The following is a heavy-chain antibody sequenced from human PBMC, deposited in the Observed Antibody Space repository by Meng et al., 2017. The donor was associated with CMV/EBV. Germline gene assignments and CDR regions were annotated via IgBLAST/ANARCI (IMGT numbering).Heavy chain of an antibody. D-gene: IGHD3-3*01. Sequence: ASVKVSCKASGYTFTGYYMHWVRQAPGQGLEWMGWINPNSGGTNYAQKFQGRVTMTRDTSISTAYMEPSRLRSDDTAVYYCARDVGGTITIFGVVIMGAFDIWGQGTMVTVSS. V-gene: IGHV1-2*02. CDR3: ARDVGGTITIFGVVIMGAFDI. CDR2: INPNSGGT. CDR1: GYTFTGYY. J-gene: IGHJ3*02.